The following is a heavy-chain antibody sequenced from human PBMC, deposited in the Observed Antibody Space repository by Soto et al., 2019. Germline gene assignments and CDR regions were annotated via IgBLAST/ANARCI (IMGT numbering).Heavy chain of an antibody. D-gene: IGHD3-22*01. CDR3: ASGNYYDSSGYYYEMFDY. J-gene: IGHJ4*02. CDR1: GGSISISSYY. CDR2: IYYSGST. V-gene: IGHV4-39*01. Sequence: SETLSLTCTVSGGSISISSYYWCWIRHPPGKGLEWIGSIYYSGSTYYNPSLKSRVTISVDTSKNQFSLKLSSVTAADTAVYYCASGNYYDSSGYYYEMFDYWGQGTLVTVSS.